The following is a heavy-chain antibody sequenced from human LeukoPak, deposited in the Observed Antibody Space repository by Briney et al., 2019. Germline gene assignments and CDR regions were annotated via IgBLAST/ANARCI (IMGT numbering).Heavy chain of an antibody. CDR2: IHYSGST. J-gene: IGHJ4*02. CDR1: GGSISSYY. CDR3: ARVLLGGSYYSYYFDY. Sequence: PSETLSLTCTVSGGSISSYYWSWIRQPPGKGLEWIGYIHYSGSTNYNPSLKSRVTISVDTSKNQFSLKLSSVTAADTAVYYCARVLLGGSYYSYYFDYWGQGTLVIVSS. D-gene: IGHD1-26*01. V-gene: IGHV4-59*01.